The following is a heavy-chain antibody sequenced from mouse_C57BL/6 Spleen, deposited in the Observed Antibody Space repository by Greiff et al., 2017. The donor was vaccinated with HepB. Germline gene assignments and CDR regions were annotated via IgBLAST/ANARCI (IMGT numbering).Heavy chain of an antibody. CDR2: IYPGSGST. CDR3: ASLYYCGSSPAWFAY. CDR1: GYTFTSYW. V-gene: IGHV1-55*01. J-gene: IGHJ3*01. Sequence: QVQLQQPGAELVKPGASVKMSCKASGYTFTSYWITWVKQRPGQGLEWIGDIYPGSGSTNYNEKFKSKATLTVDTSSSTAYMQLSSLTSEDSAVYYWASLYYCGSSPAWFAYWGQGTLVTVSA. D-gene: IGHD1-1*01.